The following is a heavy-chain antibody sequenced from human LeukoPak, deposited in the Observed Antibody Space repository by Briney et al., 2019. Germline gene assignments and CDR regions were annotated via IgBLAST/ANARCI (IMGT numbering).Heavy chain of an antibody. J-gene: IGHJ4*02. Sequence: ASVNVSCKASGYTFTGYCMHWVRQAPGQGLEWMGWINPNSGGTNYAQNFQGRVTMTRDTSISTAYMELSRLRSDDTAVYYCARGRRQWELLPHYWGQGTLVTVSS. CDR3: ARGRRQWELLPHY. CDR2: INPNSGGT. V-gene: IGHV1-2*02. D-gene: IGHD1-26*01. CDR1: GYTFTGYC.